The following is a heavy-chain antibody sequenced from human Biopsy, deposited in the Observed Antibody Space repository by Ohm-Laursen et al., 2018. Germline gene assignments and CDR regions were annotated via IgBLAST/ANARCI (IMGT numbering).Heavy chain of an antibody. J-gene: IGHJ6*02. Sequence: GSSVKVSCKPSGYTFAGYYLHWVRQAPGHGLEWMGWINPNSGNANYAQSFQGRLTVNRDTSITTAYMELTSLTSDDTAIYYCARVPAYPSIDGYYGLDLWGQGTTVIVSS. CDR3: ARVPAYPSIDGYYGLDL. CDR2: INPNSGNA. V-gene: IGHV1-2*02. CDR1: GYTFAGYY. D-gene: IGHD2-15*01.